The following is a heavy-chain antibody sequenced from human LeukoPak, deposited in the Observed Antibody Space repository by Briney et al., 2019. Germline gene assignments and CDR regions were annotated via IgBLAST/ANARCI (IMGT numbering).Heavy chain of an antibody. J-gene: IGHJ4*02. CDR1: GFTFSTYR. CDR2: IKKDENEK. V-gene: IGHV3-7*01. D-gene: IGHD3-16*02. Sequence: GGSLRLSCAASGFTFSTYRMSWVRQAPGKGLEWVADIKKDENEKYYVDSVKGRFTVSRDNAKNSLYLQMNSLRAEDTAVYYCARDRDMITFGGVIVRSDYWGQGTLVTVSS. CDR3: ARDRDMITFGGVIVRSDY.